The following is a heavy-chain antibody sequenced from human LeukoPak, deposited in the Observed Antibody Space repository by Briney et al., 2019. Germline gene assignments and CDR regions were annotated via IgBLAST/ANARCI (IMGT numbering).Heavy chain of an antibody. CDR2: INHSGST. CDR1: GGSFSGYY. J-gene: IGHJ4*02. Sequence: SETLSLTCAVYGGSFSGYYWSWIRQPPGKGLEWIGEINHSGSTNYNPSLKSRVTISVDTSKNQFSLKLSSVTAADTAVYYCARDGGNFDVDYWGQGTLVTVSS. V-gene: IGHV4-34*01. D-gene: IGHD3-9*01. CDR3: ARDGGNFDVDY.